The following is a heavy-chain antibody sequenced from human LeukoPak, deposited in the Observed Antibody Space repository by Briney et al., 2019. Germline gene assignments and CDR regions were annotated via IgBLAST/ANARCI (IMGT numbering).Heavy chain of an antibody. CDR1: RVSISSSSYY. Sequence: PSETLSLTCTVSRVSISSSSYYWGWIRQPPGKGLEWIGSIYYSGSTYYNPSLKSRVTISVDTSKNQFSLKLSSVTAADTAVYYCARHSRGITMIVVVLSCDYWGQGTLVTVSS. CDR2: IYYSGST. J-gene: IGHJ4*02. CDR3: ARHSRGITMIVVVLSCDY. D-gene: IGHD3-22*01. V-gene: IGHV4-39*01.